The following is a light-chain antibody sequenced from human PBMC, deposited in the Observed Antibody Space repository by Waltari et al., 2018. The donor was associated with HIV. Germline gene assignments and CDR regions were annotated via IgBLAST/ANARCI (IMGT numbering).Light chain of an antibody. CDR3: QAWDSSTYYV. J-gene: IGLJ1*01. V-gene: IGLV3-1*01. CDR2: QDS. CDR1: KLGDKY. Sequence: SYELTQPPSVSVSPGQTASITCSGDKLGDKYACWYQQKPGQSPVLVSYQDSNRPSGIPDRFSGANSGKTATLTISGTQAMDEADYYCQAWDSSTYYVFGTGTKVTVL.